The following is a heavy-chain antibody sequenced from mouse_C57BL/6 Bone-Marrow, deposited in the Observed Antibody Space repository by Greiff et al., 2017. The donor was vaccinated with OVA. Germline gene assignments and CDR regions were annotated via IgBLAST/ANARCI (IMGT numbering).Heavy chain of an antibody. CDR3: ARTAQATVDYAMDY. CDR2: INPSTGGT. D-gene: IGHD3-2*02. Sequence: VQLQQSGPELVKPGASVKISCKASGYSFTGYYMNWVKQSPEKSLEWIGEINPSTGGTTYNQKFKAKATLTVDKSSSTAYMQLKSQTSEDSAVYYCARTAQATVDYAMDYWGQGTSVTVSS. CDR1: GYSFTGYY. J-gene: IGHJ4*01. V-gene: IGHV1-42*01.